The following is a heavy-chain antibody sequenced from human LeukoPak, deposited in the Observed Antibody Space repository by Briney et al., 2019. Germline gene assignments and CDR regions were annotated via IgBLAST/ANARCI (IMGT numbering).Heavy chain of an antibody. V-gene: IGHV3-48*01. CDR3: ARDRDGIIFDY. CDR2: ISSSSSTI. J-gene: IGHJ4*02. D-gene: IGHD3-10*01. Sequence: GGSLRLSCAASGFTFSSYSMNWVRQAPGKGLEWVSYISSSSSTIYYADSVKGRFTISRDDAKNSLYLQMNSLRAEDTAVHYCARDRDGIIFDYWGQGTLVTVSS. CDR1: GFTFSSYS.